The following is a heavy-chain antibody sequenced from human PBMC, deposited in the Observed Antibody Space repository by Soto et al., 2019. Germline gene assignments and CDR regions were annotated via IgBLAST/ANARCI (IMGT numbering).Heavy chain of an antibody. Sequence: EVQLVESGGGLVQPGGSLRLSCAATGFTFSTYWMHWVRQGPGKGLVWVSRISTDGSSTTYADSVKGRFTISRDNAKNTRYLQMNSLRAAGTAVYYCARATGSNHPFDYWGQGSLVTVSS. CDR3: ARATGSNHPFDY. CDR2: ISTDGSST. J-gene: IGHJ4*02. V-gene: IGHV3-74*01. CDR1: GFTFSTYW. D-gene: IGHD2-2*01.